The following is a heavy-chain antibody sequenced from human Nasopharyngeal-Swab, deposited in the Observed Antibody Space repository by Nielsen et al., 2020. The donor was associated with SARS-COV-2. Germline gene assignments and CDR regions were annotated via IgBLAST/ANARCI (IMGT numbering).Heavy chain of an antibody. Sequence: SVKVSCKASGGTFSSYAISWVRQAPGQGLEWMGGIIPIFGTANYAQKFQGRVRISRDTSANTVYMELNRLRSEDTAVYYCARVPAVAASRIDYWGQGTLVTVSS. J-gene: IGHJ4*02. V-gene: IGHV1-69*05. D-gene: IGHD6-19*01. CDR2: IIPIFGTA. CDR3: ARVPAVAASRIDY. CDR1: GGTFSSYA.